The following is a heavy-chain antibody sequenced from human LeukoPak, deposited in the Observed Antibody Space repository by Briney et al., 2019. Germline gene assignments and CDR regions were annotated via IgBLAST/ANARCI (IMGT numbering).Heavy chain of an antibody. CDR3: ARDACSSTICQAGGNWFDP. CDR1: GYTFTGYY. D-gene: IGHD2-2*01. CDR2: INPSGGSR. Sequence: ASVKVSCKASGYTFTGYYMHWVRQAPGQGLEWMGTINPSGGSRSYAQKFQGRVTMTRDTSTNIVYMELNNLRSEDTAVYFCARDACSSTICQAGGNWFDPWGQGTLVIVS. V-gene: IGHV1-46*01. J-gene: IGHJ5*02.